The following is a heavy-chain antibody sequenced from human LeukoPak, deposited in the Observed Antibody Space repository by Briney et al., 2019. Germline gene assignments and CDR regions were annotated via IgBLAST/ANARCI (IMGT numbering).Heavy chain of an antibody. CDR1: GFTFSSYW. CDR2: INSDGSST. CDR3: ARVNRQQLVHLDY. D-gene: IGHD6-13*01. Sequence: GGSLRLSCAASGFTFSSYWMHWVRQAPGKGLVWVSRINSDGSSTSYADSVKGRFTISRDNAKNTLYLQMNSLRAEDTAVYYCARVNRQQLVHLDYWGQGTLVTVSS. J-gene: IGHJ4*02. V-gene: IGHV3-74*01.